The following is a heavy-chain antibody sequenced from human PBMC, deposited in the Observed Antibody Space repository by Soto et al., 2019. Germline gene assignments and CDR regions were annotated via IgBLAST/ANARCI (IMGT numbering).Heavy chain of an antibody. J-gene: IGHJ5*02. Sequence: GASVKVSCKASGYTFTSYAMHWVRQAPGQRLEWMGWINAGNGNTKYSQKFQGRVTITRDTSATTVDMELTSLTYEDTAVYYCGRDQSGIGYYVDWFDPWGQGTLVTVSS. CDR1: GYTFTSYA. CDR3: GRDQSGIGYYVDWFDP. D-gene: IGHD3-10*02. CDR2: INAGNGNT. V-gene: IGHV1-3*01.